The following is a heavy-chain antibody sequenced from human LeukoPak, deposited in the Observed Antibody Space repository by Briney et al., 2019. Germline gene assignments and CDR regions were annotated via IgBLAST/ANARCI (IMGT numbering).Heavy chain of an antibody. Sequence: SETLSLTCSVSGDSISSRDYYWSWIRQPPGKGLEWIGYIYYSGSTSYNPSLKSRVTISVDTSKNQFSLKLNSVTAADTAIYYCARDRGSSGWYGTNYFDYWGQGTLVTVSS. D-gene: IGHD6-19*01. J-gene: IGHJ4*02. CDR1: GDSISSRDYY. CDR3: ARDRGSSGWYGTNYFDY. CDR2: IYYSGST. V-gene: IGHV4-30-4*08.